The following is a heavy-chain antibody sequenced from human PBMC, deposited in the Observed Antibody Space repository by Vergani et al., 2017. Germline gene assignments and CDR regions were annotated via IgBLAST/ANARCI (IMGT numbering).Heavy chain of an antibody. CDR1: GFALNRHA. J-gene: IGHJ4*02. V-gene: IGHV3-30-3*01. CDR2: ISFDGTNE. Sequence: VQLVESGGGLVQPGGSLRLSCAASGFALNRHAMYWVRQAPGKGLEWVVGISFDGTNEYYPDLVKGRFTISRDIAKNTLYLQVRSLRLEDTGVYHCVRCRGLCAGGRCYTEAWDYWGQGTPVTVSS. CDR3: VRCRGLCAGGRCYTEAWDY. D-gene: IGHD2-2*02.